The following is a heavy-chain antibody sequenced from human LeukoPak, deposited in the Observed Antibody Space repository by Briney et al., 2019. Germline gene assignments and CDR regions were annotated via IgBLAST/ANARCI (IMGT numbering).Heavy chain of an antibody. Sequence: SGGSLRLSCAASGFTFSNAWMSWVRQAPGKGLEWVGRIRSKTDGGTTDYAAPVKGRFTISRDDSKNTLYLQMNSLKTGDTAVYYCTTARNMVRGVTPLDYWGQGTLVTVSS. D-gene: IGHD3-10*01. V-gene: IGHV3-15*01. CDR3: TTARNMVRGVTPLDY. CDR2: IRSKTDGGTT. CDR1: GFTFSNAW. J-gene: IGHJ4*02.